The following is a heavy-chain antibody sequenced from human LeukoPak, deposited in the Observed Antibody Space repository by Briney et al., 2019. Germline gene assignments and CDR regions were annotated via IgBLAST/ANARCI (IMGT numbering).Heavy chain of an antibody. CDR1: GGSISSGSYY. CDR2: IYTSGST. CDR3: ARDMGPAVVVPAAIKIRWFDP. Sequence: PSETLSLTCTVSGGSISSGSYYWSCIRQPAGKGLEWIGRIYTSGSTNYNPSLKSRVTISVDTSKNQFSLKLSSVTAADTAVYYCARDMGPAVVVPAAIKIRWFDPWGQGTLVTVSS. D-gene: IGHD2-2*02. V-gene: IGHV4-61*02. J-gene: IGHJ5*02.